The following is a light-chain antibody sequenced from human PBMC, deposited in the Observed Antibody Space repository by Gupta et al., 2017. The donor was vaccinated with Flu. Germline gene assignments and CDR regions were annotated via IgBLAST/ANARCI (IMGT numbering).Light chain of an antibody. CDR2: KAS. J-gene: IGKJ1*01. CDR3: QQDNSYPRT. Sequence: DIQMTQSPSTLSASVGDRVTITCRASQSISNWLAWYQQKPGKAPKLLIYKASSLESGVPSRFSGSGSGTEFTLTISSLQPDDFATYYCQQDNSYPRTFGQGTKVEIK. CDR1: QSISNW. V-gene: IGKV1-5*03.